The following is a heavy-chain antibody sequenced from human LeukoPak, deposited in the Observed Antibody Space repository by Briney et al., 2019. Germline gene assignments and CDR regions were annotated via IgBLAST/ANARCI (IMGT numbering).Heavy chain of an antibody. Sequence: PGRSLRLSCAASGFTFSSYGMHWVRQAPGKGLEWVANIKQDGSEKYYVDSVKGRFTISRDNAKNSLYLQMNSLRAEDTAVYYCARGTTVTSDYWGQGTLVTVSS. CDR1: GFTFSSYG. V-gene: IGHV3-7*03. J-gene: IGHJ4*02. CDR3: ARGTTVTSDY. CDR2: IKQDGSEK. D-gene: IGHD4-17*01.